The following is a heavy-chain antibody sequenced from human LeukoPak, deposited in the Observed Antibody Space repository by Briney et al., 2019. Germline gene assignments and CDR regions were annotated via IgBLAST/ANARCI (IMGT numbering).Heavy chain of an antibody. CDR3: AQNYYGSGSYYTPPY. V-gene: IGHV3-30*02. Sequence: GGSLRLSCAASGFTFSSYGMHWVRQAPGKGLEWVAVIWYDGSNKYYADSVKGRFTISRDNSKNTLYLQMNSLRAEDTAVYYCAQNYYGSGSYYTPPYWGQGTLVTVSS. CDR2: IWYDGSNK. D-gene: IGHD3-10*01. CDR1: GFTFSSYG. J-gene: IGHJ4*02.